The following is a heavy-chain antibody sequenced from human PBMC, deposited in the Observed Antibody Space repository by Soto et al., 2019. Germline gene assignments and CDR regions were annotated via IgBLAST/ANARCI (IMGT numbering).Heavy chain of an antibody. CDR3: ARVGTAMVYYYYGMDV. D-gene: IGHD5-18*01. CDR2: ISAYNGNT. V-gene: IGHV1-18*01. Sequence: EASVKVSCTASGYTFTIYGISWVRQAPGQGLEWMGWISAYNGNTNYAQKLQGRVTMTTDTSTSTAYMELRSLRSDDTAVYYCARVGTAMVYYYYGMDVWGQGTTVTVSS. J-gene: IGHJ6*02. CDR1: GYTFTIYG.